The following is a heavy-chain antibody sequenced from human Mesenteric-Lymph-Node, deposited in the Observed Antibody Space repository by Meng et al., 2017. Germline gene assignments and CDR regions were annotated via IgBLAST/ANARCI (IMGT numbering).Heavy chain of an antibody. V-gene: IGHV3-23*01. CDR3: ARGRDSSGDEEYFQH. D-gene: IGHD6-19*01. CDR1: GFTFSSYA. Sequence: GESLKISCAASGFTFSSYAMSWVRQAPGKGLEWVSAISGSGGSTYYADSVKGRFTISRDNSKNTLYLQMNSLRAEDTAVYYCARGRDSSGDEEYFQHWGQGTLVTVSS. CDR2: ISGSGGST. J-gene: IGHJ1*01.